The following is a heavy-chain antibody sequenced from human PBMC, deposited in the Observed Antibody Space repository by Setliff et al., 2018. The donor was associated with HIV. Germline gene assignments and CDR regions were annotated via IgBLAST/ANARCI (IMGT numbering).Heavy chain of an antibody. CDR2: VYWSGTT. Sequence: KPSETLSLTCIVSGDSIRGGDFYWTWIRQSPGKGLEWIGYVYWSGTTHYNPSLNGRVTISVDTSENQFSMKLDYLTAADSAVYYCARTTRHDGAAYDAFDLWGQGTLVTVSS. J-gene: IGHJ3*01. CDR3: ARTTRHDGAAYDAFDL. CDR1: GDSIRGGDFY. D-gene: IGHD1-1*01. V-gene: IGHV4-30-4*01.